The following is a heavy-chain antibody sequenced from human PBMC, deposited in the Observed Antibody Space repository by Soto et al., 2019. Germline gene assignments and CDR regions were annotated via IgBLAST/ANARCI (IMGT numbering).Heavy chain of an antibody. CDR1: GFICSSYD. CDR3: AKATVTGGGAFDI. V-gene: IGHV3-23*01. CDR2: ILVDGRT. J-gene: IGHJ3*02. Sequence: PGGSLRLSCAASGFICSSYDMSWVRQAPGKGLEWVSTILVDGRTFYVDSVKGRFTISRDSSQNTVYLQMNSLTAGDTALYYCAKATVTGGGAFDICGQGTMVTVSS. D-gene: IGHD2-8*02.